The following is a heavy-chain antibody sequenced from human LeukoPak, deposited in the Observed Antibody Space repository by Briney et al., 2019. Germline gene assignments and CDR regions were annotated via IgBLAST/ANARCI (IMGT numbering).Heavy chain of an antibody. Sequence: SQTLSLTCTVSGASINTGDSYWSWIRQPPGKGLEWIGYVYYTGSTYYNPSLKSRVTISVDTSKNQFSLKLTSVTAADTAVYFCGRVGGSVVPAAIGLDYWGQGTLVTVSS. V-gene: IGHV4-30-4*08. CDR3: GRVGGSVVPAAIGLDY. CDR2: VYYTGST. CDR1: GASINTGDSY. D-gene: IGHD2-2*02. J-gene: IGHJ4*02.